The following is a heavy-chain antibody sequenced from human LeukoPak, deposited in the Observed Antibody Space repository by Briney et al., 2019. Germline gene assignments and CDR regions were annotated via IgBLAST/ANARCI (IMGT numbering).Heavy chain of an antibody. CDR1: GFTFSSYG. Sequence: PGGSLGLSCAASGFTFSSYGMHWVRQAPGKGLEWVAVISYDGSNKYYADSVKGRFTISRDNSKNTLYLQMNSLRAEDTAVYYCAKGHMYSSSWYGDYFDYWGQGTLVTVSS. V-gene: IGHV3-30*18. J-gene: IGHJ4*02. CDR3: AKGHMYSSSWYGDYFDY. CDR2: ISYDGSNK. D-gene: IGHD6-13*01.